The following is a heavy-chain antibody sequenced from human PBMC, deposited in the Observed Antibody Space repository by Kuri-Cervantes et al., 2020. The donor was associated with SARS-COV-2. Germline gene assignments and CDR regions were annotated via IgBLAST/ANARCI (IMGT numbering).Heavy chain of an antibody. CDR3: ARLIGYSGYDYSFGYFDY. V-gene: IGHV4-34*01. D-gene: IGHD5-12*01. CDR1: GGSFGGYY. Sequence: SQTLSLTCAVYGGSFGGYYWSWIRQPPGKGLEWIGEINHSESTDYNPSLKSRVTISVDTSKNQFSLKLSSVTAADTAVYYCARLIGYSGYDYSFGYFDYWGQGTLVTVSS. CDR2: INHSEST. J-gene: IGHJ4*03.